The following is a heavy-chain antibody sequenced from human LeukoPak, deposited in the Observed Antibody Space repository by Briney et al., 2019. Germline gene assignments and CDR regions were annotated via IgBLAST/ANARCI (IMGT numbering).Heavy chain of an antibody. Sequence: ASVKVSCKASGYTXTGYCMHWVRQAPGQGLESIGWINPNSGGTNYAQKFQGRVTMTRDTSISTAYMELSRLRSDDTAVYYCARDPLGYCSGGSCLLYYYYGMDVWGQGTTVTVSS. J-gene: IGHJ6*02. CDR1: GYTXTGYC. D-gene: IGHD2-15*01. V-gene: IGHV1-2*02. CDR3: ARDPLGYCSGGSCLLYYYYGMDV. CDR2: INPNSGGT.